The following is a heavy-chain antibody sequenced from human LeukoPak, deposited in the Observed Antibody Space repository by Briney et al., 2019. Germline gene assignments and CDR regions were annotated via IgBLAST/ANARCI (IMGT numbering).Heavy chain of an antibody. Sequence: GASVKVSCKASGYTFTGYYMHWVRQAPGQGLEWMGWINPNSGGTNYAQKFQGRVTMTRDTSISTAYMELSRLRSDDTAVYYCARLQLGIIAAAESIDYWGQGPLVTVSS. CDR1: GYTFTGYY. CDR2: INPNSGGT. V-gene: IGHV1-2*02. CDR3: ARLQLGIIAAAESIDY. J-gene: IGHJ4*02. D-gene: IGHD6-13*01.